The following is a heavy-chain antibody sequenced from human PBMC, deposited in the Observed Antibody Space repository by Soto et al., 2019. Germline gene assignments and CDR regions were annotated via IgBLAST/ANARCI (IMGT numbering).Heavy chain of an antibody. D-gene: IGHD4-17*01. V-gene: IGHV4-31*03. CDR1: RGSISSGGYY. J-gene: IGHJ3*02. Sequence: QVQLQESCPGLVKPSQTLSLACTVSRGSISSGGYYWNWIRQHPGKGLEWIGYIYYSGSTYYNPSLKSRVTISVDRSKNHSSLNLSSVTGADTAVYYCATMTTVTTGCAFDIWGQGRMVTVS. CDR2: IYYSGST. CDR3: ATMTTVTTGCAFDI.